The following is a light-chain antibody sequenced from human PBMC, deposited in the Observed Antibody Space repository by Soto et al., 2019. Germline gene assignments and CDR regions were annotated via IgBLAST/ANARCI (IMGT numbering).Light chain of an antibody. V-gene: IGKV1-5*01. CDR1: RSVSTS. Sequence: DIQMTQSPSTLSASVGDRVTITCRASRSVSTSLAWYQKKPGKAPKLLIFDASSLESGVPSRFSGSGSGTEFTLTISSLQSEDFAVYYCHHYNNWPRTFGQGTKVDIK. CDR3: HHYNNWPRT. J-gene: IGKJ1*01. CDR2: DAS.